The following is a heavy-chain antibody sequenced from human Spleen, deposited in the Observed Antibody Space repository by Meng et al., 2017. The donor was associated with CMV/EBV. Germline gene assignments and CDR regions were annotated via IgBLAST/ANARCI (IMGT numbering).Heavy chain of an antibody. J-gene: IGHJ6*02. CDR3: ARDEPAAILGPYYYGMDV. Sequence: ETLSLTCAASGFTFSSYWMSWVRQAPGKGLEWVANIKQDGSEKYYVDSVKGRFTISRDNAKNSLYLQMNSLRAEDTAVYYCARDEPAAILGPYYYGMDVWGQGTTVTVSS. V-gene: IGHV3-7*01. D-gene: IGHD2-2*02. CDR1: GFTFSSYW. CDR2: IKQDGSEK.